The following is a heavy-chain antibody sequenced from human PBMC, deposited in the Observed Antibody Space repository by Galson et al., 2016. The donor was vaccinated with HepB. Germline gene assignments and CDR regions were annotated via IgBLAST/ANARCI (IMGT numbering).Heavy chain of an antibody. CDR1: GFMFTTYS. J-gene: IGHJ4*02. Sequence: SLRLSCAASGFMFTTYSVNWVRQAPGKGLEWVSSISSNGGFIYYADSVKGRFSVSRDNAKNSLFLQMNSLRADDTAVYYCARGPFGSGIYYLDFWGQGTLVTVSS. CDR3: ARGPFGSGIYYLDF. D-gene: IGHD3-10*01. CDR2: ISSNGGFI. V-gene: IGHV3-21*01.